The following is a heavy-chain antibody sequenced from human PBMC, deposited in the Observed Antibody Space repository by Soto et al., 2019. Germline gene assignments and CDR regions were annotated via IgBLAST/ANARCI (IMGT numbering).Heavy chain of an antibody. CDR3: ARDVFFGGAPVCPDMDV. V-gene: IGHV1-18*04. CDR1: GYTLRGYS. Sequence: ASGKVSCTASGYTLRGYSITWVRQARGQGLEWMGRISGYNGNTNYARTLRGRLTLTTDTSTSTAYMELRSLTSDDTAVYYCARDVFFGGAPVCPDMDVWGQGTTVTVSS. J-gene: IGHJ6*02. CDR2: ISGYNGNT. D-gene: IGHD1-20*01.